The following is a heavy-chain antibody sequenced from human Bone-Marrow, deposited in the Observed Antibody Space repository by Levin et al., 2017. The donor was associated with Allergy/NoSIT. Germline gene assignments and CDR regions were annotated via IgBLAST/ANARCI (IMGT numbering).Heavy chain of an antibody. CDR1: IASFSGYY. CDR2: INHSGSV. CDR3: ARSGGSGTLYHYSYMDV. J-gene: IGHJ6*03. D-gene: IGHD3-10*01. V-gene: IGHV4-34*01. Sequence: GSLRLSCAVYIASFSGYYWSWIRQPPGKGLEWIGEINHSGSVNYNPSLESRVAMSVVTSKSQFSLRLISVTAADTAVYYCARSGGSGTLYHYSYMDVWGGGITVTVSS.